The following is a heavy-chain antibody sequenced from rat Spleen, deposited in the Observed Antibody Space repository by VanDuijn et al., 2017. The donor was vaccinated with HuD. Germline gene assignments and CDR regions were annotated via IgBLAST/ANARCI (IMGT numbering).Heavy chain of an antibody. CDR3: TIYYSGYFDY. J-gene: IGHJ2*01. Sequence: EVQLVESGGGLVQPGRSLRLSCAASGFTFSDYYMAWVRQAPTKGLEWVASFSYDGGSTYYRDSVKGRFTISRDNAQNTLYLQMNSLRSEDTATYYGTIYYSGYFDYWGQGVMVTVSS. V-gene: IGHV5-20*01. D-gene: IGHD1-1*01. CDR2: FSYDGGST. CDR1: GFTFSDYY.